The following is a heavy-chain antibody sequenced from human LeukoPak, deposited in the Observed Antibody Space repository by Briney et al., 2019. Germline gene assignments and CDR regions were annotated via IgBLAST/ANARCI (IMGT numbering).Heavy chain of an antibody. V-gene: IGHV4-4*07. Sequence: PSETLSLTCTVSGGSISSYYWSWIRQPAGKGLEWIGRIYTSGSTNYNPSLKSRVTMSVDTSKNQFSLKLSSVTAADTAVYYCARDSQYCSSTSCINWFDPWGQGTLVTVSS. CDR1: GGSISSYY. CDR3: ARDSQYCSSTSCINWFDP. J-gene: IGHJ5*02. CDR2: IYTSGST. D-gene: IGHD2-2*01.